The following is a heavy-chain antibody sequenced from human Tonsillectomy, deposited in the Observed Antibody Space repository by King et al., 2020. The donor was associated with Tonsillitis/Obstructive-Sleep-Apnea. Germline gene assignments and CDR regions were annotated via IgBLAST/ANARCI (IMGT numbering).Heavy chain of an antibody. CDR3: AKGSGGNYYTGGDYFDY. D-gene: IGHD1-26*01. CDR1: GFTFSNYG. CDR2: ISYDGNNK. Sequence: VQLVESGGGVVQPGRSLRLSCAASGFTFSNYGMHWVRQAPGKGLEGVAVISYDGNNKYYADSVKGRFTISRDNSKNTLYLQMNSLRAEDTAVYYCAKGSGGNYYTGGDYFDYWGQGTLVTVSS. J-gene: IGHJ4*02. V-gene: IGHV3-30*18.